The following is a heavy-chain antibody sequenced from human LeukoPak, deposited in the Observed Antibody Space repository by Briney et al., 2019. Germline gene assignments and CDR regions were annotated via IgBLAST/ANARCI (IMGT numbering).Heavy chain of an antibody. Sequence: GSVKVSCKASGYTFTSYGISWVRQAPGQGLEWMGWISCYNGNTSFAQKLQGRVTMTTDTSTSTAYMDLRSLRSDDTAVYYCARDQAATNTQVRFCLDWGQGTLVTVSS. CDR1: GYTFTSYG. CDR3: ARDQAATNTQVRFCLD. D-gene: IGHD3-9*01. V-gene: IGHV1-18*01. CDR2: ISCYNGNT. J-gene: IGHJ4*02.